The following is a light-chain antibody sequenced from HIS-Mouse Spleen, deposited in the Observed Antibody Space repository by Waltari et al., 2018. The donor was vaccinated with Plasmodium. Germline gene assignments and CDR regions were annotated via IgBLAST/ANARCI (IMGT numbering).Light chain of an antibody. J-gene: IGKJ3*01. CDR1: QSVSDN. CDR3: QQYNNWSFT. V-gene: IGKV3-15*01. Sequence: EIVMTQSPATLSVSPGERATLSCRASQSVSDNLAWLHQKPGQAPRLLIYGASTRATVIPARFRGSGSGTEFTLTISSLQSEDFAVYYCQQYNNWSFTFGPGTKVDIK. CDR2: GAS.